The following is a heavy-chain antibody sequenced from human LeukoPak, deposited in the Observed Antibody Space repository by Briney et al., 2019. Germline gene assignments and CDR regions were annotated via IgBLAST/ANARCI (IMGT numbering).Heavy chain of an antibody. D-gene: IGHD3-10*01. CDR3: AADPLGYYYGSGSLS. Sequence: SVKVSCKASGFTFTSSAMQWVRQARGQRLEWIGWIVVGRGNTNYAQKFQERVTITRDMSTSTAYMELSSLRSEDTAVYYCAADPLGYYYGSGSLSWGQGTLVTVSS. J-gene: IGHJ5*02. V-gene: IGHV1-58*02. CDR1: GFTFTSSA. CDR2: IVVGRGNT.